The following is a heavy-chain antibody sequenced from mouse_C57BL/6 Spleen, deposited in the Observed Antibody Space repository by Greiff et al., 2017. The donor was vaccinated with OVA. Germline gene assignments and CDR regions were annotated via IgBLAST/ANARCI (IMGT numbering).Heavy chain of an antibody. J-gene: IGHJ2*01. CDR1: GYTFTSYC. Sequence: VQLQQPGPELVKPGASVKLSCKASGYTFTSYCMHWVKQSHGQGLEWIGGIDPNCGSTSYNQKFKGKATLTVDQASSTAYMQLNSLTSEDSAVYSCDTEVYYCATFSFDYWGQGTTLTVSA. V-gene: IGHV1-39*01. CDR3: DTEVYYCATFSFDY. D-gene: IGHD1-1*01. CDR2: IDPNCGST.